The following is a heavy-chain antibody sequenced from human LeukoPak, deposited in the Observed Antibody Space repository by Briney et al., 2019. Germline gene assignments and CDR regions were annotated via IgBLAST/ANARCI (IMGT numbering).Heavy chain of an antibody. CDR2: ISSSSSYI. V-gene: IGHV3-21*01. Sequence: GGSLRLSCAASGFTFSSYGMPWVRQAPGKGLEWVSSISSSSSYIYYADSVKGRFTISRDNAKNSLYLQMNSLRAEDTAVYYCARDQNWNYSHYYYYGMDVWGQGTTVTVSS. CDR3: ARDQNWNYSHYYYYGMDV. CDR1: GFTFSSYG. J-gene: IGHJ6*02. D-gene: IGHD1-7*01.